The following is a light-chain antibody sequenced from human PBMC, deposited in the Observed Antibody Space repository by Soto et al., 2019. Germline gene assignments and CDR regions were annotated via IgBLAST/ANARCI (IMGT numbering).Light chain of an antibody. J-gene: IGKJ4*01. V-gene: IGKV3-20*01. Sequence: EIVLTQSPGTLSLSPGERATLSCRASQSVSSSYLAWYQQKPGQAPRLLIYGASSRATGIPDRFSGSGSGTDFTLTISRLEPEDFAVYYCQQYGSSPPGLTFGGG. CDR2: GAS. CDR3: QQYGSSPPGLT. CDR1: QSVSSSY.